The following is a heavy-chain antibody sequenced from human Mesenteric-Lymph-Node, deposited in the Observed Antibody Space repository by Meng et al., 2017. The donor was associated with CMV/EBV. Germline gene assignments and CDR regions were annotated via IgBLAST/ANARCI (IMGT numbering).Heavy chain of an antibody. CDR1: GGSVRSGTW. CDR2: IYHSGHT. D-gene: IGHD7-27*01. Sequence: SGGSVRSGTWGGWVRQPPGRGREWIGKIYHSGHTRYNPSLKSRVTVSLDKSKTQFPLKLNSVTAADTAVYYCARFATADIYYFDYWGQGTLVTVSS. V-gene: IGHV4-4*02. CDR3: ARFATADIYYFDY. J-gene: IGHJ4*02.